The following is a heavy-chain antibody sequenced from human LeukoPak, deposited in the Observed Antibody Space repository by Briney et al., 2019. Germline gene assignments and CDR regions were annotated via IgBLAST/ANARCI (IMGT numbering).Heavy chain of an antibody. D-gene: IGHD2-15*01. V-gene: IGHV3-74*01. CDR2: ISSDGTYT. Sequence: GGSLRLSCAASGFTFSSHLMHWVRQAPGKGLVWVSRISSDGTYTNYADSVRGRFTISRDNAKNTLYLQMNSLRAEDTAVYYCARDLCSGGSCVLDAFDIWGQGTMVTVSS. CDR3: ARDLCSGGSCVLDAFDI. J-gene: IGHJ3*02. CDR1: GFTFSSHL.